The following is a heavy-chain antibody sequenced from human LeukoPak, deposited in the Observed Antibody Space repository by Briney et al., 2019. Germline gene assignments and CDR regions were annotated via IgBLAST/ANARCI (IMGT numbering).Heavy chain of an antibody. CDR3: AKDRPLKPIFGVIIEAFDI. CDR1: GFTFSSYA. V-gene: IGHV3-23*01. CDR2: ISGSGGST. D-gene: IGHD3-3*02. J-gene: IGHJ3*02. Sequence: GGSLRLSCAAPGFTFSSYAMSWVRQAPGKGLEWVSAISGSGGSTYYADSVKGRFTISRDNSKNTLYLQMNSLRAEDTAVYYCAKDRPLKPIFGVIIEAFDIWGQGTMVTVSS.